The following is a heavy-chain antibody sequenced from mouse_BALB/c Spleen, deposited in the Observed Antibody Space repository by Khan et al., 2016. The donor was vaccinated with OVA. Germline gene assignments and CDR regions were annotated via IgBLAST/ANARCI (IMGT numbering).Heavy chain of an antibody. J-gene: IGHJ3*01. CDR2: IDPANGDT. CDR3: ATLYGSPFTY. Sequence: EVKLEESGAELVKPGASVKLSCTASGFNIKDTYIHWVKERPEEGPEWIGRIDPANGDTKYAPKFQGKATITAVTSSNTAYLQLSSLTSEDTAVYYCATLYGSPFTYWGQGTLVTVSA. CDR1: GFNIKDTY. V-gene: IGHV14-3*02. D-gene: IGHD2-1*01.